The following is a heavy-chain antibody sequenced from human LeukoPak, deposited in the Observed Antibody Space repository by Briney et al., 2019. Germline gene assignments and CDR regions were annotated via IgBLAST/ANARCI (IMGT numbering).Heavy chain of an antibody. CDR1: GLTFSSAW. Sequence: GGSLRLSCAVSGLTFSSAWMSWVRQAPGKGLEWVGRIKSKTDGGTTDYAAPVKGRFTISRDDSKNTLYLQMNSLKTEDTAVYYCTTSDHYYDSSGYWRYFDYWGQGTLVTVSS. J-gene: IGHJ4*02. CDR3: TTSDHYYDSSGYWRYFDY. D-gene: IGHD3-22*01. CDR2: IKSKTDGGTT. V-gene: IGHV3-15*01.